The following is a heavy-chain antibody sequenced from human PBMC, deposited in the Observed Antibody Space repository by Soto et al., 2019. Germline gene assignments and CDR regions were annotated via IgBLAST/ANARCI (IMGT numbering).Heavy chain of an antibody. CDR1: GYAFTTYG. D-gene: IGHD1-1*01. Sequence: QVHLVQSGAEVKKPGASVKVSCKGSGYAFTTYGITWVRQAPGQGLERMGWISAHNGNKNSAQKRQGRVTVTRDTSTSTAYMELRSLRSDDTAVYYCARGRYGDYWGQGALVTVSS. V-gene: IGHV1-18*01. CDR2: ISAHNGNK. J-gene: IGHJ4*02. CDR3: ARGRYGDY.